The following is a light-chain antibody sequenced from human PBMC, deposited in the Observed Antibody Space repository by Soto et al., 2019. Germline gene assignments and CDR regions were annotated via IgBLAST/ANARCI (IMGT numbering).Light chain of an antibody. J-gene: IGKJ2*01. V-gene: IGKV1-5*01. CDR3: QLYNSYLYT. CDR2: DAS. CDR1: QSISSW. Sequence: DIQMTQSPSTLSASVGDRVTITCRASQSISSWLAWYQQKPGKAPKLLIYDASRLESGVPSRFSGSGSGTEFTLTISSLQPDDFATYYCQLYNSYLYTFGQGTKLEI.